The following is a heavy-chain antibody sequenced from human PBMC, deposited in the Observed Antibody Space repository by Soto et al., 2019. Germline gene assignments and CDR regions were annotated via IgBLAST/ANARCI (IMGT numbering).Heavy chain of an antibody. CDR1: GFTFTTYG. Sequence: EVQVSESGGDLVQPGGSLRLSCTASGFTFTTYGLTWVRQAPGKGLEWVSTTSGSGGTTHYADSVRGRFTVSRDNSKNTLSLQMNSLRVEDTAIYYCAKAGGYSHDYGGGFLDYSGQGTLVTVSS. V-gene: IGHV3-23*01. D-gene: IGHD4-17*01. CDR3: AKAGGYSHDYGGGFLDY. CDR2: TSGSGGTT. J-gene: IGHJ4*02.